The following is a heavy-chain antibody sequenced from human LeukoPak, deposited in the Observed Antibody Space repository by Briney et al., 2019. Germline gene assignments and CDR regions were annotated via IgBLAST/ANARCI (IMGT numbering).Heavy chain of an antibody. CDR2: ISNTGST. V-gene: IGHV4-61*09. CDR3: ARDLFVVTRRDAFDI. CDR1: GGSITSDTYY. Sequence: SETLSLTCTVSGGSITSDTYYWNWIRQPAGKGLEWLGHISNTGSTNYNPSLKSRVTISIDTSKNQFSLKLSSVTAADTAVYYCARDLFVVTRRDAFDIWGQGTMVTVSS. D-gene: IGHD4-23*01. J-gene: IGHJ3*02.